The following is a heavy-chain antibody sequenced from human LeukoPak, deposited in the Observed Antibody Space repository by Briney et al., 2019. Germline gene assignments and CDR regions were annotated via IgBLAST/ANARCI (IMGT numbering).Heavy chain of an antibody. V-gene: IGHV3-13*01. CDR2: IGLAGDT. Sequence: GGSLRLSCAASGFSFNNYDMHWVRQATGKGLEWVSAIGLAGDTYYPGSVKGRFTISRDDAKNSLFLQMNNLSAGDTAVYYCARGADYYYYLDVWGKGTTVTVSS. J-gene: IGHJ6*03. CDR3: ARGADYYYYLDV. CDR1: GFSFNNYD.